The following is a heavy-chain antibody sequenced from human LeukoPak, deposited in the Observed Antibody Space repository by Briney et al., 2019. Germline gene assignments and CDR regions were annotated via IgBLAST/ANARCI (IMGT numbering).Heavy chain of an antibody. CDR3: ARDAGPTSGDAFET. V-gene: IGHV1-18*01. J-gene: IGHJ3*02. CDR2: ISADNGNR. Sequence: ASVNVCFKAPGYTFTSYGIYWVRQAPGQGLEWMGWISADNGNRNYAQNFQGRVTMTTDTSTSTAYMDLRSLRSDDTAVYYCARDAGPTSGDAFETWGERTMVTVSS. CDR1: GYTFTSYG.